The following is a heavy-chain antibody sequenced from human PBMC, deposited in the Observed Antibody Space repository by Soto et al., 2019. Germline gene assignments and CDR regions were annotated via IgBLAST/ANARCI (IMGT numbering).Heavy chain of an antibody. CDR3: ARDSRSRCSRTDCFIA. V-gene: IGHV4-4*02. J-gene: IGHJ5*02. Sequence: SETLSLTCAVSGDSISSGEWWCWGRPSRGKGLQWIGDIYNSGNTRNNPSLKSRVTMSVDKSNNQFSLNLMSVTAADTATYYYARDSRSRCSRTDCFIAWGRGIPVTVSS. CDR1: GDSISSGEW. D-gene: IGHD2-2*01. CDR2: IYNSGNT.